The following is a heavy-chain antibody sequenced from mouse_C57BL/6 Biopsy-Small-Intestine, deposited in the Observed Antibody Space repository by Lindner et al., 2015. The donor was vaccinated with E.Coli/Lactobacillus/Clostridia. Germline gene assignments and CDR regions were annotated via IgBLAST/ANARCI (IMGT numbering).Heavy chain of an antibody. CDR2: INPNNGGI. J-gene: IGHJ2*01. D-gene: IGHD6-1*01. Sequence: VQLQESGPELVKPGTSVKMSCKASGYTFTDYNMHWVKQSHGKSLEWIGYINPNNGGINYNQKFKGKATLTVSESSSTAYMELRSLTSEDSAVYYCARSSVYYFDYWGQGTTLTVSS. V-gene: IGHV1-22*01. CDR3: ARSSVYYFDY. CDR1: GYTFTDYN.